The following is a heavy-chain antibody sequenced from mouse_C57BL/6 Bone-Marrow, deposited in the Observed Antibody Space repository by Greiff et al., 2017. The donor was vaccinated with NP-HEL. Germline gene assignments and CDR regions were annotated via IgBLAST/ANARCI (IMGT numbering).Heavy chain of an antibody. CDR1: GYAFTNYL. D-gene: IGHD2-4*01. J-gene: IGHJ3*01. V-gene: IGHV1-54*01. CDR2: INTGGGCT. Sequence: QVQLQQSGADLVRPGTSVKLSCKASGYAFTNYLIEWVNQRPGQGLEWLGAINTGGGCTNYNAKFKGKATLTADKSYSTAYMQLSSLTSEDSEVYFCARRSYYDYDWAWFAYWGQGTLVTVSA. CDR3: ARRSYYDYDWAWFAY.